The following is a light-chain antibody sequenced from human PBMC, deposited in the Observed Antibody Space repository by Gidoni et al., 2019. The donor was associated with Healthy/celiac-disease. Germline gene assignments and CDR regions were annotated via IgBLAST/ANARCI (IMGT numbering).Light chain of an antibody. V-gene: IGLV3-21*04. CDR3: QVWDSTEGV. Sequence: SYVLTQPPSVSVAPGKTARITCGGNNIGSKSVHWYQQKPGQAPVLVIYYDSDRPSGIPERFSGSNSGNTATLTISRVEAGDEADYYCQVWDSTEGVFGTGTKVTVL. J-gene: IGLJ1*01. CDR2: YDS. CDR1: NIGSKS.